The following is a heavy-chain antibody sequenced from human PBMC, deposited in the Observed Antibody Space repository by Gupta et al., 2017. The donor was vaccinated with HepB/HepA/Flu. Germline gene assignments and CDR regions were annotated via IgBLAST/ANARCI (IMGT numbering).Heavy chain of an antibody. CDR1: GFLFSSYE. V-gene: IGHV3-48*03. D-gene: IGHD3-3*01. CDR2: ISISGTTI. CDR3: ARVEGFWSI. J-gene: IGHJ3*02. Sequence: EVQLVESGGALVQPGGSLRLSCAGSGFLFSSYEMNWVRQAPGKGLEWVSYISISGTTISYADSVKGRFTISRDNAKNSVYLQMNSLRAEDTAVYYCARVEGFWSIWGQGTMVTVSS.